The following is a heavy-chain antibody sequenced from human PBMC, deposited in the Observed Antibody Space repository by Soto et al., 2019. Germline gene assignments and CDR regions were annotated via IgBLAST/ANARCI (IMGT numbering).Heavy chain of an antibody. D-gene: IGHD3-10*01. V-gene: IGHV4-59*01. Sequence: SETLSLTCTVSGGSISSYYWSWIRQPPGKGLEWIGYIYYSGSTNYNPSLKSRVTISVDTSKNQFSLKLSSVTAADTAVYYCARGGLLWFGELSQYFDYWGQGTLVTVSS. CDR3: ARGGLLWFGELSQYFDY. J-gene: IGHJ4*02. CDR2: IYYSGST. CDR1: GGSISSYY.